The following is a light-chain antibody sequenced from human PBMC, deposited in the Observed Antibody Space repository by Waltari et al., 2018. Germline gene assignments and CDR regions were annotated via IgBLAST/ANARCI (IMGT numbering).Light chain of an antibody. V-gene: IGKV3-15*01. J-gene: IGKJ5*01. CDR2: EAS. CDR3: QQYNHWPPIT. CDR1: QSVSSN. Sequence: EIVLTQSPDTLSVSPGERSTFSCRASQSVSSNLAWYQQKPGQAPRPLIYEASTRATSTPARFSGSGSGTDFTLTISSLQSEDSAVYYCQQYNHWPPITFGQGTRLEIK.